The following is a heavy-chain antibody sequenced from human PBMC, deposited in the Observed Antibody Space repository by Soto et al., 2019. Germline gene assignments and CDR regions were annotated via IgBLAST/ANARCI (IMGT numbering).Heavy chain of an antibody. V-gene: IGHV3-64*01. CDR3: ARSITMVRGVIMAFMDV. D-gene: IGHD3-10*01. CDR1: GFTFSSYA. Sequence: EVQLVESGGGLVQPGGSLRLSCAASGFTFSSYAIHWVRQAPGKGLEYVSAISSNGGSTYYANSVKGRFTISRDNSKNTLYLQMGSLRAEDMAVYYCARSITMVRGVIMAFMDVWGKGTTVTVSS. CDR2: ISSNGGST. J-gene: IGHJ6*03.